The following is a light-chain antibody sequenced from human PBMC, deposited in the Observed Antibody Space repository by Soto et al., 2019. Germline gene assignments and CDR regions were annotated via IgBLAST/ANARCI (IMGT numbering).Light chain of an antibody. CDR2: DAS. J-gene: IGKJ4*01. Sequence: EIVLTQSPATLPLSPGERAALSCRASQGVSRFLAWYQQKPGQAPRLLIYDASNRATGIPARFSGSGSGTDFTLAISSLEPEDFAVYYCQQRSSWPLTFGGGTKVEIK. CDR3: QQRSSWPLT. CDR1: QGVSRF. V-gene: IGKV3-11*01.